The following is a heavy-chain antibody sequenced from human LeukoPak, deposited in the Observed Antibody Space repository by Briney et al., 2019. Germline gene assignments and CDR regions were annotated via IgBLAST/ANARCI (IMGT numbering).Heavy chain of an antibody. V-gene: IGHV4-59*08. CDR1: GGSISSYY. CDR3: ARVDSTYGYAGGNYFDS. J-gene: IGHJ4*02. CDR2: IYYSGST. Sequence: SETLSLTCTVSGGSISSYYWSWIRQSPGKGLEWIGYIYYSGSTNYNPSLKSRVTISVDTSKNQFSLKLSSVTAADTAVYYCARVDSTYGYAGGNYFDSWGQGTLVTVSS. D-gene: IGHD5-18*01.